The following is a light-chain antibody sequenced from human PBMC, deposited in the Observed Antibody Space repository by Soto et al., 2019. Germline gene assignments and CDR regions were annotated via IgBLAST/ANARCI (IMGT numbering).Light chain of an antibody. CDR1: RSDVGSYNL. V-gene: IGLV2-23*02. CDR2: EVS. J-gene: IGLJ1*01. CDR3: CSYAGTTPYV. Sequence: QSALTQPASVSVSPGQSITISCTGTRSDVGSYNLVSWYQQHPGKAPKLMIYEVSERPSGVSNRFSGSKSGNTATLTISGLQAEDEADYYCCSYAGTTPYVFGTGTKLTVL.